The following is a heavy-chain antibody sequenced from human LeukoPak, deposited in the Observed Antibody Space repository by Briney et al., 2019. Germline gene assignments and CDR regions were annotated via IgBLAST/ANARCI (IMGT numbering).Heavy chain of an antibody. J-gene: IGHJ3*02. CDR2: ISDDGSNK. D-gene: IGHD1-26*01. CDR3: AKVGGSSDI. V-gene: IGHV3-30*18. CDR1: GFTFSSYG. Sequence: GGSLRLSCAASGFTFSSYGMHWVRQAPGKGLEWVAVISDDGSNKYYADSVKGRFTISRDNSKNPLYLQMNSLRAEDTAVYYCAKVGGSSDIWGQGTMVTVSS.